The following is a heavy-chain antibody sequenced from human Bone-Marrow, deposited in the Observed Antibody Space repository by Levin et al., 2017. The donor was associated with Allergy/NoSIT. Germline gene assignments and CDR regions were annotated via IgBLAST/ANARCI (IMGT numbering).Heavy chain of an antibody. D-gene: IGHD3-16*02. CDR1: GFTFSGYW. CDR3: ARAASLYDYVWGSYRTYGMDV. Sequence: GGSLRLSCAASGFTFSGYWMHWVRQSPGKGLVWVSRINSDGSSISSADSVKGRFTISRDNAQNTLYLQMNSLRAEDTAVYYCARAASLYDYVWGSYRTYGMDVWGQGTTVTVSS. V-gene: IGHV3-74*01. J-gene: IGHJ6*02. CDR2: INSDGSSI.